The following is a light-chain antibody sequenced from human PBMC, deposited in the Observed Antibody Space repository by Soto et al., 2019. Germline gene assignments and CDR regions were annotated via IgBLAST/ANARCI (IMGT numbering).Light chain of an antibody. Sequence: SYELTQPPSVLVSPGQTARITCSGDTLPKQYAYWYQQKSGQAPVVVIYKDSERPSGIPERFSGSSSGTTVTLTISGVQAEDEADYYCQSVDSSVTYRVIFGGGTKLTVL. CDR1: TLPKQY. V-gene: IGLV3-25*02. CDR3: QSVDSSVTYRVI. CDR2: KDS. J-gene: IGLJ2*01.